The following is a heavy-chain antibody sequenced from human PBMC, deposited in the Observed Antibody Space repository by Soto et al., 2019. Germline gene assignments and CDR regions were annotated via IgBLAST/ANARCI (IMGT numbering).Heavy chain of an antibody. Sequence: EVQLVESGGGLVKPGGSLRLSCAASGFTFSSYSMNWVRQAPGKGLEWVSSISSSSSYIYYADSVKGRFTISRDNAKNSLYLQMNSLRAEDTAVYYCARAGLGEFPPQTYFDYWGQGTLVTVSS. D-gene: IGHD3-10*01. CDR1: GFTFSSYS. CDR2: ISSSSSYI. J-gene: IGHJ4*02. V-gene: IGHV3-21*01. CDR3: ARAGLGEFPPQTYFDY.